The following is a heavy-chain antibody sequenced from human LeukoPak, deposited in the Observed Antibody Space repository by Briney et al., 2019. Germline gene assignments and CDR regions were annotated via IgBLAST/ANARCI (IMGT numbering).Heavy chain of an antibody. D-gene: IGHD5-12*01. CDR1: GFTFSSYA. CDR2: ISGSGGST. J-gene: IGHJ4*02. Sequence: PGGSLRLSCAASGFTFSSYAMSWVRQSPGKGLEWVSAISGSGGSTYYADSVKGRFTISRDNSKNTLYLQMSSLRAEDTAVYYCASTGLEARYSYFDNWGQGTLATVSS. CDR3: ASTGLEARYSYFDN. V-gene: IGHV3-23*01.